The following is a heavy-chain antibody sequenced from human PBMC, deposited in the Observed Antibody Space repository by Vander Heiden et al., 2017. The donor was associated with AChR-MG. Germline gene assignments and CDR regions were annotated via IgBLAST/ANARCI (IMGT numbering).Heavy chain of an antibody. V-gene: IGHV3-23*01. CDR3: TKGAVPAAVRCFHP. CDR2: RTGSGAKT. D-gene: IGHD2-2*01. CDR1: GVRLSNFA. J-gene: IGHJ5*02. Sequence: LLQSGRGRSQPGGSLRLPCEAAGVRLSNFAMAWDRPDAGGGMECSSTRTGSGAKTKYADSVKGRFTVSRDNSKNTLYLEMNSLRVEDTDVYYCTKGAVPAAVRCFHPWGQGVLVTGSS.